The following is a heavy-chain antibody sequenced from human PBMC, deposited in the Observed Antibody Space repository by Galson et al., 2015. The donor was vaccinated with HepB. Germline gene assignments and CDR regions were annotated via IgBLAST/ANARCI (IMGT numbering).Heavy chain of an antibody. V-gene: IGHV1-3*01. D-gene: IGHD4-17*01. CDR2: INAGNGNT. CDR1: GYTFTSYA. J-gene: IGHJ4*02. CDR3: AISRLFYGDYAFDY. Sequence: SVKVSCKASGYTFTSYAMHWVRQAPGRRLEWMGWINAGNGNTKYSQKFQGRVTITRDTSASTAYMELSSLRSEDTAVYYCAISRLFYGDYAFDYWGQGTLVTVSS.